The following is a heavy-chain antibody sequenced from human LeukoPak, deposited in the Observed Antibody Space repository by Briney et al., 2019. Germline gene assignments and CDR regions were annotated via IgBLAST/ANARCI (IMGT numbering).Heavy chain of an antibody. Sequence: PSETLSLTCTVSGGSISSSSYYWGWIRQPPGKGLEWIGSIYYSGSTYYNPSLKSRVTISVDTSKNQFSLKLSSVTAADTAVYYCARHNFGENIGSDPWGQGTLVTVSS. CDR2: IYYSGST. V-gene: IGHV4-39*01. CDR3: ARHNFGENIGSDP. D-gene: IGHD2/OR15-2a*01. J-gene: IGHJ5*02. CDR1: GGSISSSSYY.